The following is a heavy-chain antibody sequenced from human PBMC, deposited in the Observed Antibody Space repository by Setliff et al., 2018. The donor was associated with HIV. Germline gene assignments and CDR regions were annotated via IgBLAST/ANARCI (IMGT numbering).Heavy chain of an antibody. D-gene: IGHD4-17*01. J-gene: IGHJ4*02. V-gene: IGHV4-61*02. Sequence: TLSLTCTVSDSGTYYWSWIRQPAGKGLEWIGRVSSRGDTNYNPSLKSRVTMSVDTSKNQYSLKLTSVTASDTAVYYCARAAAGNTGPFDLWGQGSPVTVSS. CDR1: DSGTYY. CDR3: ARAAAGNTGPFDL. CDR2: VSSRGDT.